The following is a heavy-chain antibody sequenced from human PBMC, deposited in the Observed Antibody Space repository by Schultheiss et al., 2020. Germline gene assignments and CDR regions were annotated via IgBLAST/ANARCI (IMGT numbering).Heavy chain of an antibody. CDR2: IIPIFGTA. Sequence: SVKVSCKASGGTFSSYAISWVRQAPGQGLEWMGGIIPIFGTANYAQKFQGRVTITADESTSTAYMELSSLRSEDTAVYYCARHRRDGYRIFDYWGQGTLVTVSS. J-gene: IGHJ4*02. D-gene: IGHD5-24*01. CDR1: GGTFSSYA. V-gene: IGHV1-69*13. CDR3: ARHRRDGYRIFDY.